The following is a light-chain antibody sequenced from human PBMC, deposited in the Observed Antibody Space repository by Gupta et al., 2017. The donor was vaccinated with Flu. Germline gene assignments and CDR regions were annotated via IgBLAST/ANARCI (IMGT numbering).Light chain of an antibody. Sequence: PSTLSASVGDRVTITCRASQSLANWLAWYQQKPGKAPKLLIYKASTLESGVPSRFSGSGSGTEFTLTISSLQPDDFATYYCQHYDNYSYTFGQGTKLEMK. CDR2: KAS. V-gene: IGKV1-5*03. CDR1: QSLANW. CDR3: QHYDNYSYT. J-gene: IGKJ2*01.